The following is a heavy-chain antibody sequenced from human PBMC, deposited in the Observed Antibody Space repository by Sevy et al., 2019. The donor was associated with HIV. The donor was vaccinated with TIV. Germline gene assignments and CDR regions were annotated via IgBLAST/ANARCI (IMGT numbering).Heavy chain of an antibody. CDR2: IRFDGRIK. V-gene: IGHV3-30*02. CDR3: AKDIAARPIDY. D-gene: IGHD6-6*01. Sequence: GSLRLSCAAAGFIFSNYGLNWVRQGPGKGLGWVAFIRFDGRIKYYADSVRGRFTISRDNSKNILFLQMNSLRPEDTAVYYCAKDIAARPIDYWGQGTLVTVSS. J-gene: IGHJ4*02. CDR1: GFIFSNYG.